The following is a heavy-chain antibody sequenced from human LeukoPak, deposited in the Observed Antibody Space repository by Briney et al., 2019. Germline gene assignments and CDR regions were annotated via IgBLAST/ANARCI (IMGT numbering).Heavy chain of an antibody. CDR2: ISGSGDST. Sequence: PGGSLRLSCAASGXTFSSYAVSWVRQAPGKGLEWVSGISGSGDSTYYADSVKGRFTISRDNSKNTLYLQMNSLRAEDTAVYYCAKGSRATAFDYWGQGTLVTVSS. D-gene: IGHD1-26*01. CDR3: AKGSRATAFDY. CDR1: GXTFSSYA. V-gene: IGHV3-23*01. J-gene: IGHJ4*02.